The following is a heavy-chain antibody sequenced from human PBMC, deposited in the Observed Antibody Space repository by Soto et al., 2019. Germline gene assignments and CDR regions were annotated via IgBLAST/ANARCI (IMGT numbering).Heavy chain of an antibody. CDR3: ARALGYSSTSRRVL. CDR1: GYTFTTYD. J-gene: IGHJ4*02. Sequence: QVQLVQSGAEVEKPGASVKVSCKASGYTFTTYDFNWVRQAPGHGLEWMGWMNPDTGNTGYAQKFQGRVTRTRDTSISTALMALSGRTSEDTAVYYCARALGYSSTSRRVLWGQGTLVTGSS. D-gene: IGHD6-19*01. CDR2: MNPDTGNT. V-gene: IGHV1-8*01.